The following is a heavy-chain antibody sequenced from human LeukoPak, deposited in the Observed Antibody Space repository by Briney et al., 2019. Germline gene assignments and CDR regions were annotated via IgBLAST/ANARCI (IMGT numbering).Heavy chain of an antibody. CDR2: MNPNSGNT. CDR3: ARGRTMVRGVIITAFDY. J-gene: IGHJ4*02. CDR1: GYTFTGYY. Sequence: ASVKVSCKASGYTFTGYYMHWVRQAPGQGLEWMGWMNPNSGNTGYAQKSQGRVTMTRNTSISTAYMELSSLRSEDTAVYYCARGRTMVRGVIITAFDYWGQGTLVTVSS. V-gene: IGHV1-8*02. D-gene: IGHD3-10*01.